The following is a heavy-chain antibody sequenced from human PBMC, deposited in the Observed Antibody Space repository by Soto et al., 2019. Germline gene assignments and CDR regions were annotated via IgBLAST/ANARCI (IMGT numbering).Heavy chain of an antibody. CDR2: INRSGGT. J-gene: IGHJ6*02. D-gene: IGHD6-13*01. CDR3: ARMTIAAAGYSYYYGMNL. Sequence: QEQLQQWGAGLLEPSETLSLTCAVYRGFFTYSDNYLTWIRQPPGKGLEWIGEINRSGGTNYNPSLRSRVTISVDASKTQFSLQLSSVTAADTAVYYCARMTIAAAGYSYYYGMNLWGQGTTVTVSS. CDR1: RGFFTYSDNY. V-gene: IGHV4-34*01.